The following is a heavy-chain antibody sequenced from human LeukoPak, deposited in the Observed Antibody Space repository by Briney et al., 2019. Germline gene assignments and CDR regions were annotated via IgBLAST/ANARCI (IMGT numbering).Heavy chain of an antibody. V-gene: IGHV3-33*08. Sequence: GGSLRLSCVVSGFTFSSHTLNWVRLAPGKGLEWLAIMWYDGSNKYYADSVKGRFTISRDNSKNTLYLHMNSLRAEDTAVYYCARHAGYCSSTSCSSHYYYYGMDVWGQGTTVTVSS. CDR2: MWYDGSNK. CDR3: ARHAGYCSSTSCSSHYYYYGMDV. CDR1: GFTFSSHT. J-gene: IGHJ6*02. D-gene: IGHD2-2*03.